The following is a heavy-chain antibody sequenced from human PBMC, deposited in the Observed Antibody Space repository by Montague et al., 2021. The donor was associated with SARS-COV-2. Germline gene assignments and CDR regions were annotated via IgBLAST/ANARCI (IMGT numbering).Heavy chain of an antibody. D-gene: IGHD3-10*01. CDR1: GGSIGSYY. J-gene: IGHJ4*02. Sequence: SETLSLTCSVSGGSIGSYYWSWLRQPPGKGLEWIGHGHYSGSNTYRPSFKSQVTISVDTPKNQFSLKLRSVTAADTAVYYYARSLAPSGTYYLPYWGQGTLVTVSS. CDR2: GHYSGSN. V-gene: IGHV4-59*01. CDR3: ARSLAPSGTYYLPY.